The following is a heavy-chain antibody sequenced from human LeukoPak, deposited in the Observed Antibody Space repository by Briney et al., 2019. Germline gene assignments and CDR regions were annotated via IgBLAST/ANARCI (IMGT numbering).Heavy chain of an antibody. Sequence: GGSLRLSCAASGFTFSSYSMNWVRQAPGKGLEWVSSISSSSSYIYYADSVEGRFTISRDNAKNSLYLQMNSLRAEDTAVYYCAELGITMIGGVWGKGTTVTISP. V-gene: IGHV3-21*01. CDR1: GFTFSSYS. CDR2: ISSSSSYI. J-gene: IGHJ6*04. CDR3: AELGITMIGGV. D-gene: IGHD3-10*02.